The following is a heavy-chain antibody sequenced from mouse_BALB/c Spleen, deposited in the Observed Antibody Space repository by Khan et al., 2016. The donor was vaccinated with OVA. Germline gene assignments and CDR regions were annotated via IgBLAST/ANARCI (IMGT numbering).Heavy chain of an antibody. CDR1: GFTFSNYA. CDR3: ARDDWFAY. V-gene: IGHV5-6-5*01. J-gene: IGHJ3*01. Sequence: EVELVESGGGLVKPGGSLKLSCAASGFTFSNYAMSWVRQTPEKRLEWVASISSGGKTYYPDSVKGRFTISRDNARNILYLQMSSLRSEDMAMYYCARDDWFAYWGQGTLVTVSA. CDR2: ISSGGKT.